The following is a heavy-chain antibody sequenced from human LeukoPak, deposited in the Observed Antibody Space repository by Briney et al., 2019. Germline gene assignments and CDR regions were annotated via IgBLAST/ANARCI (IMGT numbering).Heavy chain of an antibody. D-gene: IGHD5-18*01. CDR1: GGSISSGDYY. CDR3: ARHTAMVIYYGMDV. J-gene: IGHJ6*02. Sequence: PSETLSLTCTVSGGSISSGDYYWSWIRQPPGKGLEWIGYIYYSGSTYYNPSLKSRVTISVDTSKNQFSLKLSSVTAADTAVYYCARHTAMVIYYGMDVWGQGTTVTVSS. CDR2: IYYSGST. V-gene: IGHV4-30-4*01.